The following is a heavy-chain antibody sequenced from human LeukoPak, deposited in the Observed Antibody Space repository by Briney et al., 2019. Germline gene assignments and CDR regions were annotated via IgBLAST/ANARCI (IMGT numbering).Heavy chain of an antibody. D-gene: IGHD4-11*01. V-gene: IGHV3-21*01. J-gene: IGHJ4*02. CDR2: ISSSSSYI. CDR3: ARDPYSGLFDY. CDR1: GFTFSSYA. Sequence: GGSLRLSXAASGFTFSSYAMSWVRQAPGKGLEWVSSISSSSSYIYYADSVKGRFTISRDNAKNSLYLQMNSLRAEDTAVYYCARDPYSGLFDYWGQGTLVTVSS.